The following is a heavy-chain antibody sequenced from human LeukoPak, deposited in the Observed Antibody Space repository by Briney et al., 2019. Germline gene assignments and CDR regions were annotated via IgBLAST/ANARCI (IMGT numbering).Heavy chain of an antibody. V-gene: IGHV3-21*01. CDR3: ARELRGALDY. D-gene: IGHD3-10*01. Sequence: GGSLRLSCAASGFTFSSYSMNWVRQAPGKELEWVSSISSSSSYIYYADSVKGRFTISRDNAKNSLYLQMNSLRAEDTAVYYCARELRGALDYWGQGTLVTVSS. CDR1: GFTFSSYS. CDR2: ISSSSSYI. J-gene: IGHJ4*02.